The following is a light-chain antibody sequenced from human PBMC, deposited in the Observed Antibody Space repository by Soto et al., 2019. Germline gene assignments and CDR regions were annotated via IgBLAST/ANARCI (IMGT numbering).Light chain of an antibody. CDR1: QSVLYSSNNKNY. V-gene: IGKV4-1*01. CDR3: QQYYSTPNT. Sequence: DIVMTQSPDSLTVSLGERATINCKSSQSVLYSSNNKNYLAWYQQKPGQPPKLLIYWASTRESGVPDRFSGSGSGTDFTPTISSLQAEDVAFYYCQQYYSTPNTFGQGTKLEIK. CDR2: WAS. J-gene: IGKJ2*01.